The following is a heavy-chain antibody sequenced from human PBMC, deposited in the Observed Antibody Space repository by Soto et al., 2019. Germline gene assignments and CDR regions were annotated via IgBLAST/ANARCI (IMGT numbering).Heavy chain of an antibody. CDR2: LNPSGGST. Sequence: DSVKVSCKASGYTVTSYYLNWVSQAPGQGLEWMGILNPSGGSTSYAQKFQGRLTMTRGTSTSTVYMELSSLRSEHTAVYYCARYPDYVEYYDYYRMDVCGQRTTLTVSS. CDR3: ARYPDYVEYYDYYRMDV. V-gene: IGHV1-46*01. D-gene: IGHD4-17*01. J-gene: IGHJ6*02. CDR1: GYTVTSYY.